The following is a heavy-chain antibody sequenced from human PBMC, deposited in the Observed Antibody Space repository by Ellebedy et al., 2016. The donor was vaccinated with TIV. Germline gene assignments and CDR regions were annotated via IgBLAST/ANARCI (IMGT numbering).Heavy chain of an antibody. CDR2: IDNAGDT. V-gene: IGHV3-13*01. Sequence: GGSLRLSXAASGFTFSRYDMHWVRQSTREGLEWVASIDNAGDTYYPGSVKGRFTISRENAKNSLYLQMNSLRVEDTAVYYCTRFEIISGGGYGMDVWGQGTTVTVSS. J-gene: IGHJ6*02. CDR1: GFTFSRYD. CDR3: TRFEIISGGGYGMDV. D-gene: IGHD3-16*01.